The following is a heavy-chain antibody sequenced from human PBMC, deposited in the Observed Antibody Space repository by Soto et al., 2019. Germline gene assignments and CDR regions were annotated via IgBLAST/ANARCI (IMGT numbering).Heavy chain of an antibody. V-gene: IGHV1-18*01. D-gene: IGHD2-15*01. CDR1: GYTFTSYG. J-gene: IGHJ3*02. Sequence: GASVKVSCKASGYTFTSYGISWVRQAPGQGLEWMGWISAYNGNTNYAQKLQGRVTMTTDTSTSTAYMELRSLRSDDTAVYYCAGVVVVAAREGYDAFDIWGQGTMVTVSS. CDR3: AGVVVVAAREGYDAFDI. CDR2: ISAYNGNT.